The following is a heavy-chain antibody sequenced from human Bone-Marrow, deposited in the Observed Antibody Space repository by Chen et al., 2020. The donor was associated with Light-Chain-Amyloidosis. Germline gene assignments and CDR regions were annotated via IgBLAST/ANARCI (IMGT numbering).Heavy chain of an antibody. Sequence: ELQLEQSGPEVKKPGASLKISCKGSGYTFPNYWIGWVRQMPGKGLEWMGVIYPDDSDARYSPSFEGQVTISADKSITTAYLQWRSLKASDTAMYYCARRRDGYNFDYWGQGTLVTVSS. CDR2: IYPDDSDA. CDR1: GYTFPNYW. J-gene: IGHJ4*02. D-gene: IGHD5-12*01. CDR3: ARRRDGYNFDY. V-gene: IGHV5-51*01.